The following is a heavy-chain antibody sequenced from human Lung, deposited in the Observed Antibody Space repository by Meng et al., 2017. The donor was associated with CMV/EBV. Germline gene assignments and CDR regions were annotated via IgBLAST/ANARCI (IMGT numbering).Heavy chain of an antibody. Sequence: SCAASGFSFTEYGMHWVRQTPDKGLEWVAFIRMDESDKFYGDSVKGRFTISRDRSRKSLYLQMNSLRTDDTAVYYCAKDDPAVAKWGQGTLVTVSS. V-gene: IGHV3-30*02. CDR3: AKDDPAVAK. CDR2: IRMDESDK. J-gene: IGHJ4*02. CDR1: GFSFTEYG.